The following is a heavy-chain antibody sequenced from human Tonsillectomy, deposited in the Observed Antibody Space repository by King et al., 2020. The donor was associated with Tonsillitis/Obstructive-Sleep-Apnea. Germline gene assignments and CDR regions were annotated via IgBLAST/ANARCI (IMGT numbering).Heavy chain of an antibody. Sequence: VQLVESGGGLVKPGRSLRLSCTASGFTFGDYAMSWFRQAPGKGLEWVGFIRSKAYGGTTEYAASVKGRFTISRDESKSIAYLQMNSLKTEDTAVYYCARTYYEYIWGSYRYRDYWGQGTLVTVSS. CDR1: GFTFGDYA. D-gene: IGHD3-16*02. CDR3: ARTYYEYIWGSYRYRDY. V-gene: IGHV3-49*05. CDR2: IRSKAYGGTT. J-gene: IGHJ4*02.